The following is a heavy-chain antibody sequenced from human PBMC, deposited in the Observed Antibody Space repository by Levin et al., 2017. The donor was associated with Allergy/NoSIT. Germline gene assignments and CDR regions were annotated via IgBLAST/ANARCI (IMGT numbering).Heavy chain of an antibody. CDR3: ARGGCSSTSCLDN. CDR1: GFTFSRFW. J-gene: IGHJ4*02. Sequence: GESLKISCAASGFTFSRFWMHWVRQAPGKGLVWVSHINSDGTNTNHADSVKGRFTISRDNTENTLYLQMDSLRAEDTSVYFCARGGCSSTSCLDNWGQGTLVTVSS. V-gene: IGHV3-74*01. D-gene: IGHD2-2*01. CDR2: INSDGTNT.